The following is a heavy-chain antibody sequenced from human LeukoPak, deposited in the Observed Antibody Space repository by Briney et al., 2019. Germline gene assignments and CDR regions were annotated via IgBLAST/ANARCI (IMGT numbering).Heavy chain of an antibody. CDR2: MNPNSGNT. CDR3: ARRSRSYGSGNIGGY. Sequence: ASVKVSCKASGYTFTSYDINWVRQATGQGLEWMGWMNPNSGNTGYAQKFQGRVTMTRNTSISTAYMELSSLRSEDTAVYYWARRSRSYGSGNIGGYWGQGTLVTVSS. D-gene: IGHD3-10*01. V-gene: IGHV1-8*01. J-gene: IGHJ4*02. CDR1: GYTFTSYD.